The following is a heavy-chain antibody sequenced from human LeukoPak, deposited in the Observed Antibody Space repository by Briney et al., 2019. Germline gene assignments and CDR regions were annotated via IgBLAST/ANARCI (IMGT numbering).Heavy chain of an antibody. J-gene: IGHJ4*02. V-gene: IGHV4-59*11. CDR2: FYYSGST. Sequence: PSETLSLTCTVSGASISTHYWSWIRQPPEKGPEWIGDFYYSGSTNYNPSLKSRATISGDTSKNQFSLKLRSVTATDTAVYYCAIAGGITTAHLDLDHWGQGTLVTVSS. CDR3: AIAGGITTAHLDLDH. CDR1: GASISTHY. D-gene: IGHD6-13*01.